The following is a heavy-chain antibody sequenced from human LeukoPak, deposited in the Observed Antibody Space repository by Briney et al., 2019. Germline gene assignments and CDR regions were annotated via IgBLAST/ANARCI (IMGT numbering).Heavy chain of an antibody. CDR1: GFTFSSYE. CDR3: AKDLNCSGGSCYSG. V-gene: IGHV3-48*03. J-gene: IGHJ4*02. Sequence: GGSLRLSCAASGFTFSSYEMNWVRQAPGKGLEWVSYISSSGSTIYYADSVKGRFTISRDNAKNSLYLQMNSLRAEDTALYYCAKDLNCSGGSCYSGWGQGTLVTVSS. CDR2: ISSSGSTI. D-gene: IGHD2-15*01.